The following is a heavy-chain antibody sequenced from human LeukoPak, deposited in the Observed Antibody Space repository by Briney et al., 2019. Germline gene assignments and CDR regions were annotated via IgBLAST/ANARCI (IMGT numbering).Heavy chain of an antibody. V-gene: IGHV3-74*01. CDR2: INSDGSDT. CDR3: ARALRNDAFDI. Sequence: GGSLRLSCAASGITFSSYWMHWVRQAPGKGLVWVSRINSDGSDTGYADSVKGRFTISRDNAKNTLYLQMNRLRAEDTAVYYCARALRNDAFDIWGQGTMVTVSS. D-gene: IGHD4-17*01. J-gene: IGHJ3*02. CDR1: GITFSSYW.